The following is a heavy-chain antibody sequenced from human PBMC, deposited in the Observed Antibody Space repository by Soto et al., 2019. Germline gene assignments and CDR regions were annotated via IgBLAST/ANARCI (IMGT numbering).Heavy chain of an antibody. V-gene: IGHV1-18*01. CDR1: GYRFTSYG. J-gene: IGHJ6*02. CDR2: INAYNGNT. CDR3: AMVDVYVTPSPQDV. D-gene: IGHD3-16*01. Sequence: QVQLVQSGAEVKNPGASVKVSCKASGYRFTSYGIGWERQAPGQGLEWMGWINAYNGNTNYAQNLQGRVTLTTDTSTSTAYMELRSLRSNDTAVYYCAMVDVYVTPSPQDVWGQGTTVTVSS.